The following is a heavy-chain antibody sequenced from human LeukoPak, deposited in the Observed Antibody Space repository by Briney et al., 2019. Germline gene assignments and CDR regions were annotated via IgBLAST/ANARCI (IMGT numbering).Heavy chain of an antibody. Sequence: GGSLRLSCAASGFTFSSNWMSWVRQAPGKGLEWVANIKRDGSEKYYVDSVKGRFTVSRDNAKNSLYLQMNSLRAEDTAVYYCARDWPGGGFDPWGQGTLVTVSS. CDR2: IKRDGSEK. D-gene: IGHD3-10*01. V-gene: IGHV3-7*01. CDR3: ARDWPGGGFDP. J-gene: IGHJ5*02. CDR1: GFTFSSNW.